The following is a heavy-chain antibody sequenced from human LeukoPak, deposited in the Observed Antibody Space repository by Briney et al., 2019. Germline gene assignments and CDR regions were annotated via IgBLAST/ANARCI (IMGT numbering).Heavy chain of an antibody. V-gene: IGHV3-9*01. CDR2: ISWNSGRI. Sequence: PGGSLRLSCAASGFTFDDYAMHWVRQAPGKGLEWVSGISWNSGRIDYADSVKGRFTISRDNAKNSLYLQMNSLRVEDTALYYCAKDSSYYYDSSGYWESWGQGTLVTVSS. D-gene: IGHD3-22*01. CDR3: AKDSSYYYDSSGYWES. J-gene: IGHJ4*02. CDR1: GFTFDDYA.